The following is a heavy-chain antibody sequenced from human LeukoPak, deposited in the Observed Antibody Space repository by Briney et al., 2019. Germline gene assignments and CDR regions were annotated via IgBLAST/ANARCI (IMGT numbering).Heavy chain of an antibody. D-gene: IGHD5-18*01. CDR3: ARATYSYGIDY. Sequence: PSETLSLTCTVSGGSISSGSYYWDWIRQPPGKGLEWIGSIYYSGSTYYNPSLKSRVTISVETSKNQFSLKLSSVTAADTAMYYCARATYSYGIDYWGQGTLVTVSS. CDR1: GGSISSGSYY. CDR2: IYYSGST. J-gene: IGHJ4*02. V-gene: IGHV4-39*07.